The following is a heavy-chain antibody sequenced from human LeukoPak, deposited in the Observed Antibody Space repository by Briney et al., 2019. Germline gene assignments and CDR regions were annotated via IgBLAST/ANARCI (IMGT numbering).Heavy chain of an antibody. CDR3: ARDIYDSSGDAFDI. CDR2: ISSSGSTI. CDR1: GFTFSDYY. Sequence: GGSLRLSCAASGFTFSDYYMSWIRQAPGKWLEWVSYISSSGSTIYHADSVKGRFTISRDNAKNSLYLQMNSLRAEDTAVYYCARDIYDSSGDAFDIWGQGTMVTVSS. V-gene: IGHV3-11*04. J-gene: IGHJ3*02. D-gene: IGHD3-22*01.